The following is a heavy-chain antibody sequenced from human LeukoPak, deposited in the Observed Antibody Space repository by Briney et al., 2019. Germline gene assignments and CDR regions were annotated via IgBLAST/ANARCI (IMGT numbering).Heavy chain of an antibody. CDR1: GGSFSGYY. D-gene: IGHD5-12*01. Sequence: PSETLSLTCALYGGSFSGYYWSWIRQPPGKGLEWIGEINHSGSTNYNPSLKSRVTISVDTSKNQFSLKLSSVTAADTAVYYCARRGGVATLRYWGQGTLVTVSS. CDR3: ARRGGVATLRY. V-gene: IGHV4-34*01. J-gene: IGHJ4*02. CDR2: INHSGST.